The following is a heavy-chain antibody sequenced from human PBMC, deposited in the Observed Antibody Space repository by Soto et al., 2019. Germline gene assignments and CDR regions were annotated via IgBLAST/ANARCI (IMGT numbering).Heavy chain of an antibody. CDR3: ARAEYNWNDLGAFDI. D-gene: IGHD1-20*01. V-gene: IGHV4-31*03. CDR2: IYYSGST. Sequence: SQTMCLTCTVSYGSISSLGYYWSWIRKNPGKGLEWIGYIYYSGSTYYNPSLKSRVTISVDTSKNQFSLKLSSVTAADTAVYYCARAEYNWNDLGAFDIWGQGTMVTVSS. CDR1: YGSISSLGYY. J-gene: IGHJ3*02.